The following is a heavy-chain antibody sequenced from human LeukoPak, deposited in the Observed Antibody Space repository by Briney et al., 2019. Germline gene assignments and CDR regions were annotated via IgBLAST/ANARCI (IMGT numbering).Heavy chain of an antibody. CDR3: ARLQYCSGTSCYWFDP. Sequence: PSQTLSLTCDVSGGSISSGLYSWSWIRQPLGKGLEWIGYIYHTGSTYYNPSLKSRVTISVDTSKNQFSLRLSSVTAADTAVYYCARLQYCSGTSCYWFDPWGQGTLVTVSS. J-gene: IGHJ5*02. CDR2: IYHTGST. V-gene: IGHV4-30-2*01. D-gene: IGHD2-2*01. CDR1: GGSISSGLYS.